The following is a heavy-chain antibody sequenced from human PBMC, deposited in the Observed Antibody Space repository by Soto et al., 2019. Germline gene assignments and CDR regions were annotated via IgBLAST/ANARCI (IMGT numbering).Heavy chain of an antibody. V-gene: IGHV1-18*01. D-gene: IGHD3-9*01. CDR1: GYTFRSYG. J-gene: IGHJ5*01. Sequence: GASVKVSCKASGYTFRSYGVTWVRQAPGQGLEWMGWISAYSGGTTSAQKYQDRVTMTTDTATNTAYMELRSLRSDDTAVYYCARDRYYDVLTGPDSWGQGTLVTVSS. CDR2: ISAYSGGT. CDR3: ARDRYYDVLTGPDS.